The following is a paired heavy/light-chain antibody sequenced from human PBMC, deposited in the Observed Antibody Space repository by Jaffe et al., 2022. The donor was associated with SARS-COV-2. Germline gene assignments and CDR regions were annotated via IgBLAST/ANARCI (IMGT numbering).Heavy chain of an antibody. J-gene: IGHJ3*01. D-gene: IGHD3-22*01. Sequence: EVQLVESGGGFVQPGRSLRLSCTVSGFSFGDYAMSWFRQAPGKGLEWVSFIRSKANGGTTGYAASVEGRFTISRDDSKNIAYLQMNSLKIEDTALYYCGDSSGFYWGQGTMVTVSS. CDR3: GDSSGFY. CDR2: IRSKANGGTT. V-gene: IGHV3-49*03. CDR1: GFSFGDYA.
Light chain of an antibody. V-gene: IGKV1-33*01. Sequence: DIQMTQSPSSLSASVGDRVTITCQASQDIYNYLNWFQQKPGKAPKLLIYDASKLETGVPSRFSGSASGTEFTFTISSLQPEDFATYYCQEYADLFFTFGPGTTVDVK. J-gene: IGKJ3*01. CDR3: QEYADLFFT. CDR1: QDIYNY. CDR2: DAS.